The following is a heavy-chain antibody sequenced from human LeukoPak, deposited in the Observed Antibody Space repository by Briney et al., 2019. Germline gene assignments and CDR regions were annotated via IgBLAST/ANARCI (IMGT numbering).Heavy chain of an antibody. V-gene: IGHV3-23*01. CDR1: GFTFSSYA. CDR2: ISGSGGST. CDR3: AKVLLIAVAGTGWYFDY. J-gene: IGHJ4*02. Sequence: GGSLRLSCAASGFTFSSYAMSWVRQAPGKGLEWVSAISGSGGSTYYADSVKGRFTISRGNSKNTLYLQMNSLRAEDTAVYYCAKVLLIAVAGTGWYFDYWGQGTLVTVSS. D-gene: IGHD6-19*01.